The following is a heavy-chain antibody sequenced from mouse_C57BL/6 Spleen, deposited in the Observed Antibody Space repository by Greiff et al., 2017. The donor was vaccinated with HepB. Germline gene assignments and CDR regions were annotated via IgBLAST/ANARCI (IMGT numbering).Heavy chain of an antibody. V-gene: IGHV1-52*01. CDR3: ARSYYYAPFDY. CDR2: IDPSDSET. D-gene: IGHD1-1*01. CDR1: GYTFTSYW. Sequence: VQLQQPGAELVRPGSSVKLSCKASGYTFTSYWMHWVKQRPIQGLEWIGNIDPSDSETHYNQKFKDKATLTVDKSSSTAYMQLSSLTSEDSAVYYCARSYYYAPFDYWGQGTTLTVSS. J-gene: IGHJ2*01.